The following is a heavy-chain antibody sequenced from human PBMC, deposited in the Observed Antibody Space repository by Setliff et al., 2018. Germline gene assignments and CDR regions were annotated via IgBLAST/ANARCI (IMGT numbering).Heavy chain of an antibody. D-gene: IGHD3-22*01. CDR2: IIPISGTA. CDR3: ASDYDRSGYLVY. J-gene: IGHJ4*02. Sequence: SVKVSCKASGGTFSSYAISWVRQAPGQGLEWMGGIIPISGTANYAQKFQGSVTITTDESTSTAYMELSSLRSEDTAVYYCASDYDRSGYLVYWGQETLVTVSS. CDR1: GGTFSSYA. V-gene: IGHV1-69*05.